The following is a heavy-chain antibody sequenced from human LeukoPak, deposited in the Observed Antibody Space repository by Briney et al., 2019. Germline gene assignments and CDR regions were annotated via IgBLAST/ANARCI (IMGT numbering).Heavy chain of an antibody. CDR2: ISYDGSNK. Sequence: GGSLRLSCAASGFTFSSYGMHWVRQAPGKGLEWVAVISYDGSNKYFADSVKGRFTISRDNSKNTLHLQMSSLRAEDTAVYYCVKLEWRYYYDTWGQGTLVTVSS. D-gene: IGHD3-22*01. V-gene: IGHV3-30*18. CDR1: GFTFSSYG. J-gene: IGHJ5*02. CDR3: VKLEWRYYYDT.